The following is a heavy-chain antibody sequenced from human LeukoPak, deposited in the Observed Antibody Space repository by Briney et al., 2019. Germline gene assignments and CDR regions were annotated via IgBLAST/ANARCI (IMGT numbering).Heavy chain of an antibody. J-gene: IGHJ4*02. D-gene: IGHD3-10*01. CDR2: IIPILGIA. CDR3: ARDQRMVRGPD. CDR1: GFTFSSYA. V-gene: IGHV1-69*04. Sequence: GGSLRLSCAASGFTFSSYAISWVRQAPGQGLEWMGRIIPILGIANYAQKFQGRVTITADKSTSTAYMELSSLRSEDTAVYYCARDQRMVRGPDWGQGTLVTVSS.